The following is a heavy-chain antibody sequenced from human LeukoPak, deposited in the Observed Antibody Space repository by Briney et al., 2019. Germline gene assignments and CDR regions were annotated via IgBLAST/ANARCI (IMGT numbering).Heavy chain of an antibody. Sequence: ASVKVSCKSSGFTFTDEYIHWVRQAPGQGLEWMGWINPYSGAINYAQKFQGRVTLTRDTSISTAYMELSRLTSGDTAVYYCARGPGGSGTRPPYTYYYGVHVWGQGTTVTVSS. CDR1: GFTFTDEY. CDR3: ARGPGGSGTRPPYTYYYGVHV. J-gene: IGHJ6*02. V-gene: IGHV1-2*02. D-gene: IGHD3-10*01. CDR2: INPYSGAI.